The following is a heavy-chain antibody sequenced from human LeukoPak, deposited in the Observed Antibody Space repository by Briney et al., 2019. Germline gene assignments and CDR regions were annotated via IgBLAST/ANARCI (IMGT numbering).Heavy chain of an antibody. Sequence: SETLSLTCIVSGGSISGNYWSWIRQPPGKGLEWIGYIYSSGSTNYNPSLMSRVTISLDTSKDQFSLKLSSATAADTAVYYCARGYYDVLTGFWNWFDPWGQGTLVTVSS. J-gene: IGHJ5*02. D-gene: IGHD3-9*01. CDR2: IYSSGST. CDR3: ARGYYDVLTGFWNWFDP. CDR1: GGSISGNY. V-gene: IGHV4-59*08.